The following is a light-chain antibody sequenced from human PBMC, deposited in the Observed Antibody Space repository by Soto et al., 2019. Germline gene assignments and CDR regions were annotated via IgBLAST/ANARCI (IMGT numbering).Light chain of an antibody. V-gene: IGKV3-15*01. J-gene: IGKJ5*01. CDR1: QSVRSY. CDR3: QQSDTYPLT. CDR2: DAS. Sequence: EIVMTQSPATLSVSPGERATLSWRASQSVRSYLAWYQQKPGQAPRILIYDASNRATGIPARLSGSGSGTEFTLTISSLQADDFATYYCQQSDTYPLTFGQGTRLEIK.